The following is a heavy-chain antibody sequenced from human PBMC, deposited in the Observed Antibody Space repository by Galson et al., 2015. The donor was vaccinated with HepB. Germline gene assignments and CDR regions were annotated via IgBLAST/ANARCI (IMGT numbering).Heavy chain of an antibody. D-gene: IGHD5-12*01. CDR1: GYSFSVHS. CDR3: VRDVRKGYDMDY. V-gene: IGHV3-48*01. Sequence: SLRLSCAASGYSFSVHSMNWVRQAPGKGLEWVSYITGGGKTILYADSVKGRFTISRDNGKNSLYLEMSSLRADDTALYYCVRDVRKGYDMDYWGQGTLVTVSS. J-gene: IGHJ4*02. CDR2: ITGGGKTI.